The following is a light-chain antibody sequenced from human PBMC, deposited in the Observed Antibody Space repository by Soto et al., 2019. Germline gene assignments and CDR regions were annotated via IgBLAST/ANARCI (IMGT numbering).Light chain of an antibody. CDR1: SSDVGGYNS. Sequence: QSALTQPRSVSGSPGQSVTISCTGTSSDVGGYNSVSWYQQHPGKAPKLIIYDVSNRPSEVPDRFSGSKSGNTASLTISGLEAEDEDDYNCCSSTGSYDVFGTGTKVTVL. CDR2: DVS. V-gene: IGLV2-11*01. J-gene: IGLJ1*01. CDR3: CSSTGSYDV.